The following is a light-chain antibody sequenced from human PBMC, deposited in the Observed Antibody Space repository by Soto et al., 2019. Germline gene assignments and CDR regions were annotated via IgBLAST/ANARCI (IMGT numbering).Light chain of an antibody. Sequence: EIVMTHSPYTLSVSPGSRFTLSCRASQTVTSNLAWYKQKPGQSPRLLIYGASTRATGTPARLSGSGSGTEFTLTINSMKSEDFAVYFCHQYNNWPTFGHGTKVDIK. V-gene: IGKV3D-15*01. CDR3: HQYNNWPT. CDR1: QTVTSN. J-gene: IGKJ1*01. CDR2: GAS.